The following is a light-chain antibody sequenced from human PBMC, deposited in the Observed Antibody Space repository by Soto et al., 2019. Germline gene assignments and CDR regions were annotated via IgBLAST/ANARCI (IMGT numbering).Light chain of an antibody. V-gene: IGKV1-5*01. J-gene: IGKJ5*01. CDR3: QQYNSYSPAT. CDR1: QSIRRW. CDR2: DAS. Sequence: DIQMTQSPSSLSASVGDRVTIACRASQSIRRWLAWYQQKPGKAPKLLIFDASTLESGVPSRFSGRGSETEFTLTISSLQPDDFATYYCQQYNSYSPATFGQGTRLEIK.